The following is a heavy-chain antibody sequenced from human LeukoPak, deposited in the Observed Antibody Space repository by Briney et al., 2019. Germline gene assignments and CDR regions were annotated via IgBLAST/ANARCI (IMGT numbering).Heavy chain of an antibody. V-gene: IGHV3-7*01. CDR2: IKQDGSEK. CDR1: GFTFSNYW. D-gene: IGHD6-13*01. CDR3: TRDRAAAGDY. Sequence: GGPLRLSCAASGFTFSNYWMRWVRQPPGKGLEWVANIKQDGSEKYYVDSVKGRFTISRDNTKNSLYLQMNSLRAEDTAVYYCTRDRAAAGDYWGQGTLVTVSS. J-gene: IGHJ4*02.